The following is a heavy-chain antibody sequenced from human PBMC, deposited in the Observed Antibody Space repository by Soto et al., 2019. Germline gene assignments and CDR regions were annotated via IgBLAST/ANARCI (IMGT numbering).Heavy chain of an antibody. CDR3: ANRRNPYGAYDS. Sequence: PGGSLRLSCAASGFTFSSYAMSWVRQAPGKGLEWVAVISSDGNNKEYGDSAKGRFTISRDNSKNTLYLQMNSLSAEDTAVYYCANRRNPYGAYDSWGQGTLVTVSS. J-gene: IGHJ4*02. V-gene: IGHV3-30*18. D-gene: IGHD4-17*01. CDR2: ISSDGNNK. CDR1: GFTFSSYA.